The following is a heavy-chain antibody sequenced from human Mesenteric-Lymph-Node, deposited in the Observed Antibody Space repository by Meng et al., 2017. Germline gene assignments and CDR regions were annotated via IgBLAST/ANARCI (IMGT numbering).Heavy chain of an antibody. CDR3: ARTHFYDSSNYGFDY. CDR1: GASNRGGVYY. J-gene: IGHJ4*02. Sequence: KLSQPPPPTSTVPGASNRGGVYYWHWTRQPPGKGLEWIGFISYSGSTYYNPSLKSRVTISVDTSKNQFSLKLSSVTAADTAVYYCARTHFYDSSNYGFDYWGQGTLVTVSS. D-gene: IGHD3-22*01. V-gene: IGHV4-30-4*01. CDR2: ISYSGST.